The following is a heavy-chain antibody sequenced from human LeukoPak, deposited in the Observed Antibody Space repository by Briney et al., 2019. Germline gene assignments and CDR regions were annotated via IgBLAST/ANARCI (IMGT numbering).Heavy chain of an antibody. Sequence: SETLSLTCTVSGGFISSYYWSWIRQPAGKGLEWIGRIYTSGSTNYNPSLKSRVTMSVDTSKNQFSLKLSSVTAADTAVYYCARKGSSWYDGWFDPWGQGTLVTVSS. D-gene: IGHD6-13*01. CDR2: IYTSGST. CDR1: GGFISSYY. J-gene: IGHJ5*02. V-gene: IGHV4-4*07. CDR3: ARKGSSWYDGWFDP.